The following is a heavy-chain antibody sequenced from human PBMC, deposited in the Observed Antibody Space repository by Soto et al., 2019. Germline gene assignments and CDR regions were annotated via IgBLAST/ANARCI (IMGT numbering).Heavy chain of an antibody. CDR3: GTQRGGGGY. Sequence: EVQLVESGGGLIQPGGSLRLSCAVSGFTVSNNYMSWVRQAPGKGLEGVSVIYSGGYTAYGDSVKGRFTISRDNSKNTFYPQSGSLRADARAVYFWGTQRGGGGYWGQGTLVTVSS. CDR1: GFTVSNNY. J-gene: IGHJ4*02. CDR2: IYSGGYT. V-gene: IGHV3-53*01. D-gene: IGHD6-25*01.